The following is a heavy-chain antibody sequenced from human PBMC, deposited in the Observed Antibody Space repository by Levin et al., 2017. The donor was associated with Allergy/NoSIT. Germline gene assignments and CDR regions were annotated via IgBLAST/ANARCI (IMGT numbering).Heavy chain of an antibody. J-gene: IGHJ4*02. CDR1: GFTFSSYW. CDR3: ARDAPYYDFWSGQSFDY. Sequence: GGSLRLSCAASGFTFSSYWMSWVRQAPGKGLEWVANIKQDGSEKYYVDSVKGRFTISRDNAKNSLYLQMNSLRAEDTAVYYCARDAPYYDFWSGQSFDYWGQGTLVTVSS. V-gene: IGHV3-7*01. D-gene: IGHD3-3*01. CDR2: IKQDGSEK.